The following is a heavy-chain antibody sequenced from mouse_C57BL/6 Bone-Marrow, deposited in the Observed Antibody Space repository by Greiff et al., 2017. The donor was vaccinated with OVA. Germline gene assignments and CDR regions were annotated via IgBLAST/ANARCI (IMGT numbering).Heavy chain of an antibody. CDR2: IHPNSGST. J-gene: IGHJ4*01. D-gene: IGHD2-4*01. CDR1: GYTFTSYW. Sequence: QVQLQQPGAELVKPGASVKLSCKASGYTFTSYWMHWVKQRPGRGLEWIGMIHPNSGSTNYNEKFKSKATLTVDKSSSTAYMQLSSLTSEDSAVYYCASPYDYDYAMDYWGQGTSVTVSS. CDR3: ASPYDYDYAMDY. V-gene: IGHV1-64*01.